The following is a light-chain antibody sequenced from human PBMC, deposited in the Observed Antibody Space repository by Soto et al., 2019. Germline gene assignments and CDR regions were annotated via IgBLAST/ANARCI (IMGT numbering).Light chain of an antibody. V-gene: IGLV2-14*01. Sequence: QSVLTQPASVSGSPGQSITIFCSGTSSDVGAYKFVSWYQQHPGKAPKLMVYEVTNRPSGVSDRFSGSKSGNTASLTISGLQADDEGYYYCSSYTSRSTLYVFGTGTKVTVL. J-gene: IGLJ1*01. CDR1: SSDVGAYKF. CDR3: SSYTSRSTLYV. CDR2: EVT.